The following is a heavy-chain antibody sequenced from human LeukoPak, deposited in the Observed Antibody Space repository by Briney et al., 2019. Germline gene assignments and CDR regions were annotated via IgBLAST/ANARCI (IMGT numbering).Heavy chain of an antibody. V-gene: IGHV4-34*01. CDR1: GDSFSGYY. CDR3: ARGGGYCSSTSSLPQLDP. D-gene: IGHD2-2*03. CDR2: INHSRNT. Sequence: SETLSLTCAVHGDSFSGYYWSWIPQPPGKGLERNGEINHSRNTNYKPSLKSRVTISVDTSKNQFSLKLSSVTAADTAVYYCARGGGYCSSTSSLPQLDPWGQGTLVTVSS. J-gene: IGHJ5*02.